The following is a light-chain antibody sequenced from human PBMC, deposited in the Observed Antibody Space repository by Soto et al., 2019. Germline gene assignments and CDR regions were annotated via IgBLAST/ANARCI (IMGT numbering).Light chain of an antibody. CDR3: QHYTIWPRT. J-gene: IGKJ1*01. CDR2: GAS. Sequence: EIVMTQSPATRSVSPGERATLSCRARQSVSSNLAWYQQKPGQAPRLLISGASTRATGIPARFSGSGSGTEFTLTISSLQSEDFAVYYCQHYTIWPRTFGQGTKVEIK. CDR1: QSVSSN. V-gene: IGKV3-15*01.